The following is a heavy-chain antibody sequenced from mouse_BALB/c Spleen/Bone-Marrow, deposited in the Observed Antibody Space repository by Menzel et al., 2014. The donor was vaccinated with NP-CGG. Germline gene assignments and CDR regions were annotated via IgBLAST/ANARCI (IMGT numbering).Heavy chain of an antibody. Sequence: QVQLKESGAELAKPGASVKMSCKASGYTFTNYWMHWVKQRPGQGLEWIGCIYPGTGYTEYNQKFKDKATLTSDESSSTAYMQLSSLTSEDSAVYYCAGGRFAYWGQGTLVTVSA. D-gene: IGHD1-1*02. CDR1: GYTFTNYW. J-gene: IGHJ3*01. CDR3: AGGRFAY. V-gene: IGHV1-7*01. CDR2: IYPGTGYT.